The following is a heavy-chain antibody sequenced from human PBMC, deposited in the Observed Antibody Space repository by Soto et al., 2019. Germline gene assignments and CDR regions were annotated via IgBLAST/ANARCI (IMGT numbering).Heavy chain of an antibody. V-gene: IGHV3-74*01. CDR3: TRSGDADYEQRDDAFDI. CDR1: GFAFSNYW. CDR2: MNSDGTST. D-gene: IGHD4-17*01. J-gene: IGHJ3*02. Sequence: EVQLVESGGGLVQPGGSLRLSCAASGFAFSNYWIHWVRQAPGKGLVWVSRMNSDGTSTSYADSVRGRFTISRDNAKNTLYLQMNSLRAEDTAVYYCTRSGDADYEQRDDAFDIWGQGTMVTVFS.